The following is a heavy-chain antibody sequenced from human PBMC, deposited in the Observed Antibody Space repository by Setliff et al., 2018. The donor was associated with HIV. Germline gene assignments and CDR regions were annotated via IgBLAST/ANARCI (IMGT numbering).Heavy chain of an antibody. V-gene: IGHV3-49*04. CDR1: GFTFGDYA. D-gene: IGHD1-1*01. J-gene: IGHJ4*02. CDR2: IRSKGYGGTA. Sequence: GESLKISCTTSGFTFGDYAMSWVRQAPGKGVGWVGFIRSKGYGGTAEYDASVRGRFTISRDDFENVAYLQMSSLKTEDTAVYYCTRGRTTGEGEFFFDYWGQGTLVTVSS. CDR3: TRGRTTGEGEFFFDY.